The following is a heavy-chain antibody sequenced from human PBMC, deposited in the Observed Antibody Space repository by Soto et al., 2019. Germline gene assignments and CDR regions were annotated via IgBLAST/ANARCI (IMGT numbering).Heavy chain of an antibody. CDR1: GFTFSSYA. Sequence: GGSLRLSCAASGFTFSSYAMHWVRQAPGKGLEWVAVISYDGSNKYYADSVKGRFTISRDNSKNTLYLQMNSLRAEDTAVYYCAREQVGGYYDFWSGYYTGNSGAGMDVWGQGTTVTVSS. V-gene: IGHV3-30*04. J-gene: IGHJ6*02. CDR3: AREQVGGYYDFWSGYYTGNSGAGMDV. CDR2: ISYDGSNK. D-gene: IGHD3-3*01.